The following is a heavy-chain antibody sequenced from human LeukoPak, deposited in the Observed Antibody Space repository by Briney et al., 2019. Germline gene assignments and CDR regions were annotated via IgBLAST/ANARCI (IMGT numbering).Heavy chain of an antibody. V-gene: IGHV4-59*01. D-gene: IGHD3-10*01. CDR1: GGSISSYY. CDR2: IYYSGST. CDR3: ARAYGSGSYYTDY. Sequence: KPSETLSLTCTVSGGSISSYYWSWIRQPPGKGLEWIGCIYYSGSTNYNPSLKSRVTISVDTSKNQFSLKLSSVTAADTAVYYCARAYGSGSYYTDYWGQGTLVTVSS. J-gene: IGHJ4*02.